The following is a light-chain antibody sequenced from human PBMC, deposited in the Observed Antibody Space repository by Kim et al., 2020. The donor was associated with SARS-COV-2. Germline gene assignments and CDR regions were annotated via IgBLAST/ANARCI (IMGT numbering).Light chain of an antibody. Sequence: ATFTCPGNNNNVGNEVAVWLQNHQAHPPKLLSYRNNDRPSGISERFSASRSGNTASLTITGLRPEDETDYYCAAWDRSLSAWLFGGGTQLTVL. CDR2: RNN. J-gene: IGLJ3*02. V-gene: IGLV10-54*04. CDR3: AAWDRSLSAWL. CDR1: NNNVGNEV.